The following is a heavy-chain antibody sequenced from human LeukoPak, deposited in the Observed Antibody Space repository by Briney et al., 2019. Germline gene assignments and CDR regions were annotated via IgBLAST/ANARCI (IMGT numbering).Heavy chain of an antibody. CDR1: GFTFSSYS. V-gene: IGHV3-21*01. J-gene: IGHJ4*02. CDR3: ARDPSGGDYYDSSGYYDRDY. D-gene: IGHD3-22*01. CDR2: ISSSSSYI. Sequence: GGSLILSCAASGFTFSSYSMNWVRQAPGKGLEWVSSISSSSSYIYYADSVKGRFTISRDNAKNSLYLQMNSLRAEDTAVYYCARDPSGGDYYDSSGYYDRDYWGQGTLVTVSS.